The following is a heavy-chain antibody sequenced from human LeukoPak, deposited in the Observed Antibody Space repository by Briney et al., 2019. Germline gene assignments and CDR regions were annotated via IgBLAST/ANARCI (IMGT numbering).Heavy chain of an antibody. Sequence: GGSLRLSCAPSGFTFSNYAMSWVCQAPGKGLEWVSLIIGSTGSTFYADSVKGRFTISRDNSKNTLYLQMNSLRVEDTAVYYCAKGGYDYVEIGYFDYWGQGTLVTVSS. V-gene: IGHV3-23*01. CDR2: IIGSTGST. CDR3: AKGGYDYVEIGYFDY. D-gene: IGHD5-12*01. J-gene: IGHJ4*02. CDR1: GFTFSNYA.